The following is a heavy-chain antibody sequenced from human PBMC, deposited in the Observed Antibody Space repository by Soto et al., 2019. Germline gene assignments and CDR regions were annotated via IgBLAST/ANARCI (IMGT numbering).Heavy chain of an antibody. J-gene: IGHJ4*02. CDR3: AKEATNINNFDY. CDR2: ISSSGSNM. V-gene: IGHV3-48*03. D-gene: IGHD1-26*01. CDR1: GFTFDNYE. Sequence: GSLRLSCAASGFTFDNYEMNWVRQAPGKGLEWVSYISSSGSNMNYADSVKGRFTISRDNAKNSLYLQMNSLRAEDTAVYYCAKEATNINNFDYWGQGTLVTVSS.